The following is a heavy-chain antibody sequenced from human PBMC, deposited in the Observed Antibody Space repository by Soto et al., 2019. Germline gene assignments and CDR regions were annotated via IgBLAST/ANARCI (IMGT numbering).Heavy chain of an antibody. CDR3: ARDGVGATPLFGYFDY. CDR1: ERIFRCCG. CDR2: IRAEGSGE. Sequence: QLQVVESGGGVVQPGRSLRLSCEVAERIFRCCGMHWVRLAPGKGPEWVAIIRAEGSGEKYADSVKGRFTISRDNSKNMVYLQMDSLRVDDTAVYYCARDGVGATPLFGYFDYWGQGTPVTVSS. V-gene: IGHV3-33*01. J-gene: IGHJ4*02. D-gene: IGHD1-26*01.